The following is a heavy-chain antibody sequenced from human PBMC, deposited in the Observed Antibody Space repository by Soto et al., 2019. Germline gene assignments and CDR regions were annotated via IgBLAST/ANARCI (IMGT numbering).Heavy chain of an antibody. J-gene: IGHJ6*02. CDR2: INPNSGGT. Sequence: ASVKVSCKASGYTFTGYYMHWVRQAPGQGLEWMGWINPNSGGTNYAQKFQGRVTMTRDTSISTAYMELSRLRSDDTAVYYCATGTTGTTYHYYYYYGMDVWGQGTTVTVSS. CDR1: GYTFTGYY. D-gene: IGHD1-1*01. CDR3: ATGTTGTTYHYYYYYGMDV. V-gene: IGHV1-2*02.